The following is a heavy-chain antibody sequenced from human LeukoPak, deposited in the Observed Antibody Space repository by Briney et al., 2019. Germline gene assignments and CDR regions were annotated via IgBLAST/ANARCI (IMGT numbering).Heavy chain of an antibody. V-gene: IGHV4-39*01. Sequence: TSETLSLTCTVSGGSISSYYWSWIRQPPGKGLEWIGSMYYSGSTYYNPSLKSRVTISVDTSKNQFSLKLSSVTAADTAVYYCARHVGAYCSSTSCSHWGQGTLVTVSS. CDR1: GGSISSYY. CDR3: ARHVGAYCSSTSCSH. D-gene: IGHD2-2*01. CDR2: MYYSGST. J-gene: IGHJ1*01.